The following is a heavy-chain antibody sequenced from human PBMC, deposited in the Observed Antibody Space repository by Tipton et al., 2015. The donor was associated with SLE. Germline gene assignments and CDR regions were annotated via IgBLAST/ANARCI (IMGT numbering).Heavy chain of an antibody. CDR2: INHSGNT. CDR3: ASRYRSIEGYFQH. V-gene: IGHV4-34*01. CDR1: GGSFSGYY. J-gene: IGHJ1*01. D-gene: IGHD3-16*02. Sequence: TLSLTCAVSGGSFSGYYWSWIRQSPGKGLGWIGEINHSGNTNYNPSLKSRVTISVDTSKNQLSLQLSSVTAADTAVYYCASRYRSIEGYFQHWGQGTLVTVSS.